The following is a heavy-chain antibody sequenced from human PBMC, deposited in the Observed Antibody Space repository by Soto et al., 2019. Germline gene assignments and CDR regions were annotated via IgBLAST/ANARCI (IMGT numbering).Heavy chain of an antibody. Sequence: SETLSLTCAVYGGSFSGYYWSCIRQPPWKGLEWIGEINHSGSTNYNPSLKSRVTISVDTSKNQFSLKLSSVTAADTAVYYCARVRAYYYNSSGYYGSSYYSYYGMDVWGQGTTVT. V-gene: IGHV4-34*01. D-gene: IGHD3-22*01. CDR3: ARVRAYYYNSSGYYGSSYYSYYGMDV. J-gene: IGHJ6*02. CDR2: INHSGST. CDR1: GGSFSGYY.